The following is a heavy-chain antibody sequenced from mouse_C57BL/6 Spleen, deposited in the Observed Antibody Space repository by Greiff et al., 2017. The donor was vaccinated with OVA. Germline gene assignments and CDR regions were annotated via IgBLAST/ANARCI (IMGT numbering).Heavy chain of an antibody. CDR1: GYSITSGYY. CDR3: ARVDAYFDY. J-gene: IGHJ2*01. CDR2: ISYDGSN. D-gene: IGHD2-3*01. Sequence: ESGPGLVKPSQSLSLTCSVTGYSITSGYYWNWIRQFPGNKLEWMGYISYDGSNNYNPSLKNRISITRDTSKNQFFLKLNSVTTEDTATYYCARVDAYFDYWGQGTTLTVSS. V-gene: IGHV3-6*01.